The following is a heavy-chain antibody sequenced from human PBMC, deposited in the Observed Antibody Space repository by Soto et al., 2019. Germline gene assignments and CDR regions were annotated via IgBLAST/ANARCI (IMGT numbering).Heavy chain of an antibody. V-gene: IGHV3-23*01. D-gene: IGHD5-18*01. J-gene: IGHJ4*02. CDR3: VKERGYSYGGD. CDR2: ITGSGRRT. Sequence: EVQLLESGGGLVQPGGSLRLSCAASGFTFSSYDMSWVRQPPGKGLEWVSAITGSGRRTYYADSVKGRFTISRDNSRNTLYLQMNGLSAEDTAVYYWVKERGYSYGGDWVQGTRVTVSS. CDR1: GFTFSSYD.